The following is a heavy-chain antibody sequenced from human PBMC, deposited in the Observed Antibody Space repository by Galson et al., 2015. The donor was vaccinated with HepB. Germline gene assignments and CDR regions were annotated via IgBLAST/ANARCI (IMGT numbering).Heavy chain of an antibody. D-gene: IGHD3-9*01. J-gene: IGHJ5*02. CDR1: GGSISSGDYY. Sequence: TLSLTCTASGGSISSGDYYWSWIRQPPGKGLEWIGYIYYSGSTYYNPSLKSRVTISVDTSKNQFSLKLSSVTTADTAVYYCARWPYYDILTGPGGFDPWGQGTLVTVSS. CDR2: IYYSGST. V-gene: IGHV4-30-4*01. CDR3: ARWPYYDILTGPGGFDP.